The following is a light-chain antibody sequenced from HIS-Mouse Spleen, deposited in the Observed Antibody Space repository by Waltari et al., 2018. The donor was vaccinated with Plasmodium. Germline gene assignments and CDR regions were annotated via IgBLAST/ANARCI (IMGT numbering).Light chain of an antibody. CDR3: QQYNSYSWT. Sequence: DIQMTQSPSTLSASVGDRVTITCRASQSISSRLAWYQQKQGKAPKLLIYTASSLESGVPSRFSGSGSGTEFTLTISSLQPDDFATYYCQQYNSYSWTFGQGTKVEIK. CDR2: TAS. V-gene: IGKV1-5*03. CDR1: QSISSR. J-gene: IGKJ1*01.